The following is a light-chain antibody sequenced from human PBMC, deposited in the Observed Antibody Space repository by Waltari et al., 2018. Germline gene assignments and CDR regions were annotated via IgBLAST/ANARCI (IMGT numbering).Light chain of an antibody. CDR2: GKD. Sequence: SSELTQDPAVSVALGQTIRFTCQGDSLRTSYASWYQVKSGQAPILVIYGKDKRPSGIPDRISGYSSGTTSSLTITGAQAEDEAVYCCSSRNGRANEVVFAGGTKVTVL. CDR1: SLRTSY. CDR3: SSRNGRANEVV. V-gene: IGLV3-19*01. J-gene: IGLJ3*02.